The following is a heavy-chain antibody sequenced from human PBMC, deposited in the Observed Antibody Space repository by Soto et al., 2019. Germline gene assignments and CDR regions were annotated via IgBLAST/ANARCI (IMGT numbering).Heavy chain of an antibody. D-gene: IGHD4-17*01. CDR3: ARSHTGYYYYGMDV. V-gene: IGHV1-18*01. CDR2: ISAYNGNT. J-gene: IGHJ6*02. CDR1: GYTFTSYG. Sequence: GASVKVSCKASGYTFTSYGISWVRQAPGQGLEWMGWISAYNGNTNYAQKLQGRVTMTTDTSTSTAYMELRSLRSDDTAVYYCARSHTGYYYYGMDVWGQGTTVTVSS.